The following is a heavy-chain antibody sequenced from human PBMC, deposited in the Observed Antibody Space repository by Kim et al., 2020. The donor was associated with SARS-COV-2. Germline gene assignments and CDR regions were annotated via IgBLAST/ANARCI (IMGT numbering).Heavy chain of an antibody. Sequence: ASVKVSCKASGYTFTSYAMHWVRQAPGQRLEWMGWINAGNGNTKYSQKFQGRVTITRDTSASTAYMELSSLRSEDTSVYYCARTPGTDGSGSHYFDYWGQGTLVTVSS. D-gene: IGHD3-10*01. V-gene: IGHV1-3*01. J-gene: IGHJ4*02. CDR1: GYTFTSYA. CDR3: ARTPGTDGSGSHYFDY. CDR2: INAGNGNT.